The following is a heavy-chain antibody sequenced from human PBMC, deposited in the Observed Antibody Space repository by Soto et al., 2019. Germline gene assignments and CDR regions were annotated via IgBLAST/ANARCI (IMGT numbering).Heavy chain of an antibody. CDR1: GFIFSNFW. V-gene: IGHV3-7*05. D-gene: IGHD1-26*01. J-gene: IGHJ4*02. Sequence: VQLVESGGGLVQPGGSLRLSCAATGFIFSNFWMSWVRQAPGKGLEWVANIKEDGSEKYHVDSVKGRFTISRDNAKNLMYLQMDSLRAEDTAVYKCVRGGSHSFDYCGQGTLVTVSS. CDR3: VRGGSHSFDY. CDR2: IKEDGSEK.